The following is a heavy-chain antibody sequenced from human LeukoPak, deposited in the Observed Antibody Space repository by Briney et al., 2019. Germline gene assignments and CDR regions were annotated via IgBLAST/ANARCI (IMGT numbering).Heavy chain of an antibody. CDR1: GFTFSSYW. J-gene: IGHJ4*02. Sequence: GGSLRLSCAASGFTFSSYWMSWVRQAPGKGLEWVANIKQDGSEKYYVDSVKGRFTISRDNAKNSLYLQMSSLRAEDTAVYYCAREGYCSSTSCQGDYWGQGTLVTVSS. D-gene: IGHD2-2*01. CDR3: AREGYCSSTSCQGDY. V-gene: IGHV3-7*01. CDR2: IKQDGSEK.